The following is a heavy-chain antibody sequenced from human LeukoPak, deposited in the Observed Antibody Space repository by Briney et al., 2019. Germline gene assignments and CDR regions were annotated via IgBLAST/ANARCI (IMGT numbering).Heavy chain of an antibody. D-gene: IGHD2-8*01. CDR1: GYTFTNYE. J-gene: IGHJ3*02. CDR2: MNPNSGNT. V-gene: IGHV1-8*01. CDR3: ARTSLYATNHDAFDI. Sequence: GASVKVSCKASGYTFTNYEINWVRQATGQGLEWMGWMNPNSGNTAYAQKFQGRVAMTRTTSTSTAYMQLSSLTSEDTAVYHCARTSLYATNHDAFDIWGQGTMVTVSS.